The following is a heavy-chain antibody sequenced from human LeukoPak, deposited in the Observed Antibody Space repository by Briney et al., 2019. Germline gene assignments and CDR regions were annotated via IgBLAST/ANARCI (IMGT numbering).Heavy chain of an antibody. V-gene: IGHV3-74*01. CDR3: ARGGSYSFDY. J-gene: IGHJ4*02. CDR2: INSDGSST. Sequence: GGSLRLSCAASGFTFSGYWMHWVRQDPGKGPVWVSRINSDGSSTSYADSVKGRFTISRDYAKNTLYLQMNSLRAEDTAVYYCARGGSYSFDYWGQGTLVTVSS. D-gene: IGHD1-26*01. CDR1: GFTFSGYW.